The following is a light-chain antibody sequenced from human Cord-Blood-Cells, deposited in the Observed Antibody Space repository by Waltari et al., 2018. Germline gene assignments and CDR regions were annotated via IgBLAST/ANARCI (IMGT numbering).Light chain of an antibody. CDR3: CSYAGICWV. V-gene: IGLV2-11*01. Sequence: QSALTQPRSVSGSPGQSVTISCTGTSSDVGGYNYVSWYQQHPGKAPNLMIYDVSKRPSGVPDRFSGSKSGNTASLTISGLQAEDEADYYCCSYAGICWVFGGGTKLTVL. J-gene: IGLJ3*02. CDR1: SSDVGGYNY. CDR2: DVS.